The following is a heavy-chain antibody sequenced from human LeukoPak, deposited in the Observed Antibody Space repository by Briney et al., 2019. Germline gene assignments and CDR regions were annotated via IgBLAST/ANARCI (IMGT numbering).Heavy chain of an antibody. CDR2: IYHSGST. Sequence: SETLSLTCTVSGYSISSGYYWGWIRQPPGKGLEWIGSIYHSGSTYYNPSLKSRVTISVDTSKNQFSLKLSSVTAADTAVYYCARASMVASSWRAYYFGYWGQGTLVTVSS. V-gene: IGHV4-38-2*02. D-gene: IGHD6-13*01. J-gene: IGHJ4*02. CDR3: ARASMVASSWRAYYFGY. CDR1: GYSISSGYY.